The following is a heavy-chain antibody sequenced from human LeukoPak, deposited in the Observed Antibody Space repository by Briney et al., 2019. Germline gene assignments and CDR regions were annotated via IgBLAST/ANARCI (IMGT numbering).Heavy chain of an antibody. CDR3: ARVWAWGSGNYFGN. Sequence: GGSLRLSCAASGFTFDAFGMTWVRQAPGKGLEWVSAIGGDAGSTGYADSVKGRFTISRANAKNSLYLQMNSLRVEDTALYYCARVWAWGSGNYFGNWGQGTLVTVSS. J-gene: IGHJ4*02. CDR2: IGGDAGST. CDR1: GFTFDAFG. V-gene: IGHV3-20*04. D-gene: IGHD7-27*01.